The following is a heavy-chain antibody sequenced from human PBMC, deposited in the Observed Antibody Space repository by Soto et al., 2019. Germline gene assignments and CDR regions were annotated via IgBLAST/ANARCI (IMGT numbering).Heavy chain of an antibody. CDR1: GGTFSSYA. J-gene: IGHJ5*02. Sequence: ASVKVSCKASGGTFSSYAISWVRQAPGQGLEWMGGISAYNGNTKYAQDLQGRVTMTTDTSTSTAYMELRSLRSDDTAVYYCARDVYCSSTSCYLARASWWFDPWGQGTLVTVSS. V-gene: IGHV1-18*01. CDR3: ARDVYCSSTSCYLARASWWFDP. CDR2: ISAYNGNT. D-gene: IGHD2-2*01.